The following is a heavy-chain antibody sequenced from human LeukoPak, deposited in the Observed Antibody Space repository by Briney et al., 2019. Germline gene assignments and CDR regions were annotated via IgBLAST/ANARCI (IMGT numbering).Heavy chain of an antibody. CDR3: AREGLSKYYDFWSGPLAYGMDV. D-gene: IGHD3-3*01. CDR2: IYYSGST. J-gene: IGHJ6*02. V-gene: IGHV4-59*01. CDR1: GGSISSYY. Sequence: SETLSLTCTVSGGSISSYYWSWIRQPPGKGLEWIGYIYYSGSTNYNPSLKSRVTISVDTSKNQFSLKLSSVTAADTAVYYCAREGLSKYYDFWSGPLAYGMDVWGQGTTVTVSS.